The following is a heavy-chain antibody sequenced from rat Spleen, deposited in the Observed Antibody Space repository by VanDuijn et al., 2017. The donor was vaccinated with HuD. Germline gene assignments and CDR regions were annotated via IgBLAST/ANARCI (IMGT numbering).Heavy chain of an antibody. J-gene: IGHJ2*01. D-gene: IGHD1-1*01. V-gene: IGHV5S13*01. CDR3: TRHPDYSNYFDY. CDR2: ISTGGTNT. CDR1: GFTFTNYD. Sequence: EVQLVESGGGLVQPGRSLKLSCAASGFTFTNYDMAWVRQAPTKGLEWIASISTGGTNTYYRGSVKGRFTISRDNAKNTQYLQMDSLRSEDTATYYCTRHPDYSNYFDYWGQGVMVTVSS.